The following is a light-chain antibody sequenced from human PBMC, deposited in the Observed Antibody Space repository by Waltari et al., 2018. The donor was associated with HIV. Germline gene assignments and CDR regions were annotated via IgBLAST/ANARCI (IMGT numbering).Light chain of an antibody. V-gene: IGLV2-8*01. J-gene: IGLJ2*01. Sequence: QSALTQPPSASGSPGQSVTISCPGTSSDVGAYNYVSWFQQHPVKAPKLMIYDVTKRPSGVPDRFSGSKSGNTASLTVSGLQAEDEADYYCASHAGSKDVFGGGTRLTVL. CDR3: ASHAGSKDV. CDR1: SSDVGAYNY. CDR2: DVT.